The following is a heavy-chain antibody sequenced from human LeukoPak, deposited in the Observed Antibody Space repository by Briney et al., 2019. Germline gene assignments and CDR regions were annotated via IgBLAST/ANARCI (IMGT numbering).Heavy chain of an antibody. CDR2: ISWNSGSI. CDR3: AKGGYSYGYLSDY. J-gene: IGHJ4*02. Sequence: PGRSLRLSCAASGFTFDDYAMHWVRQAPGKGLEWVSGISWNSGSIGYADSVKGRFTISRDNAKNSLYLQMNSLRAEDTALYYCAKGGYSYGYLSDYWGQGILVTVSS. D-gene: IGHD5-18*01. CDR1: GFTFDDYA. V-gene: IGHV3-9*01.